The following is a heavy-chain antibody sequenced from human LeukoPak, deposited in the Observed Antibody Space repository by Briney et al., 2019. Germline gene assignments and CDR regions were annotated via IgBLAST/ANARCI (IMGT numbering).Heavy chain of an antibody. CDR1: GYTFIGYY. CDR2: INPNSGGT. V-gene: IGHV1-2*02. CDR3: ARIPTYYYDSSGYYDY. J-gene: IGHJ4*02. D-gene: IGHD3-22*01. Sequence: ASVKVSCKASGYTFIGYYMHWVRQAPGQGLEWMGWINPNSGGTNYAQKFQGRVTMTRDTSISTAYMELSRLRSDDTAVYYCARIPTYYYDSSGYYDYWGQGTLVTVSS.